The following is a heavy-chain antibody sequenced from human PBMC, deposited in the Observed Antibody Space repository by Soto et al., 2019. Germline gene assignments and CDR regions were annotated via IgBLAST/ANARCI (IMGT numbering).Heavy chain of an antibody. Sequence: GASVKVSCKSSGYPFTHYGITWVRQAPGQGLEWMGWINPNSGGTNYAQKFQGWVTMTRDTSISTAYMELSRLRSDDTAVYYCARGERRDIVATFPAQPWDYWGQGTLVTVSS. D-gene: IGHD5-12*01. J-gene: IGHJ4*02. CDR1: GYPFTHYG. CDR2: INPNSGGT. V-gene: IGHV1-2*04. CDR3: ARGERRDIVATFPAQPWDY.